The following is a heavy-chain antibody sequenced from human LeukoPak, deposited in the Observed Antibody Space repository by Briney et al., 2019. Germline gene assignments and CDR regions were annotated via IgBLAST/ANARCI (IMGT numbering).Heavy chain of an antibody. Sequence: GASVKVSCKASGYTFTTYHINWVRQAPGQGLEWMGRIIPILGIANYAQKFQGRVTITADKSTSTAYMELSSLRSEDTAVYYCAKSGGIQLWLPPFTRYYGMDVWGQGTTVTVSS. CDR2: IIPILGIA. J-gene: IGHJ6*02. CDR3: AKSGGIQLWLPPFTRYYGMDV. CDR1: GYTFTTYH. V-gene: IGHV1-69*02. D-gene: IGHD5-18*01.